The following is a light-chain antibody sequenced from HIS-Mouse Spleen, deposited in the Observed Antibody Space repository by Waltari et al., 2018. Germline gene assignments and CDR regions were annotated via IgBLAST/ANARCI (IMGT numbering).Light chain of an antibody. J-gene: IGLJ3*02. CDR1: SGSIASNY. CDR2: EDN. V-gene: IGLV6-57*04. Sequence: NFMLTQPHSVSESPGKTVTISCTRSSGSIASNYVQWYQQRPGSAPTTVIYEDNQRPSGVPDRFSGSIDSSSNSASLTISGLKTEDEADYYWQSYDSSNLVFGGGTKLTVL. CDR3: QSYDSSNLV.